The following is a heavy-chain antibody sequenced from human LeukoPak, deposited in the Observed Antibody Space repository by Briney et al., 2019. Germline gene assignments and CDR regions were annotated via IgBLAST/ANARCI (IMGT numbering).Heavy chain of an antibody. CDR3: ARQTGSGLFTLP. J-gene: IGHJ4*02. Sequence: SETLSLTCTVSGISISSSNSYWGWIRQPPGKGLEWIGSIYYTGNTYYNASLKSRVTISIDTSKNQISLRLTSVTAADAAMYYCARQTGSGLFTLPGGQGTLVTVSS. D-gene: IGHD3/OR15-3a*01. V-gene: IGHV4-39*01. CDR2: IYYTGNT. CDR1: GISISSSNSY.